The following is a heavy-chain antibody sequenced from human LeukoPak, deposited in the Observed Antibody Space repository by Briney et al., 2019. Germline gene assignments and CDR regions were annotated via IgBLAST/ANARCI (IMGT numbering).Heavy chain of an antibody. CDR3: AAIAEVCGGDCYSEYFQQ. J-gene: IGHJ1*01. CDR1: GASISSGSYY. Sequence: SETLSLTCTVSGASISSGSYYWGWIRQPPGKGLEWFGSIYYTGNTYYNPSLNSRVTISVDTSKKQFSLKLSSVTAADTAVYYCAAIAEVCGGDCYSEYFQQWGQGTLVTVSS. V-gene: IGHV4-39*01. D-gene: IGHD2-21*02. CDR2: IYYTGNT.